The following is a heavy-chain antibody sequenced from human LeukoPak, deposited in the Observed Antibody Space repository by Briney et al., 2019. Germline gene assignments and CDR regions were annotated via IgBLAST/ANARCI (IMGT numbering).Heavy chain of an antibody. V-gene: IGHV3-7*01. CDR2: IKQDGSEK. CDR3: ARTYYYDTVLLDY. D-gene: IGHD3-22*01. CDR1: GFTFSRYW. Sequence: GGSLRLSCAASGFTFSRYWMSWVRQAPGKGLEWVANIKQDGSEKDYVDSVKGRFTISRDNAKNTLYLQMNSLRAEDTAVYYCARTYYYDTVLLDYWGQGTLVTVSS. J-gene: IGHJ4*02.